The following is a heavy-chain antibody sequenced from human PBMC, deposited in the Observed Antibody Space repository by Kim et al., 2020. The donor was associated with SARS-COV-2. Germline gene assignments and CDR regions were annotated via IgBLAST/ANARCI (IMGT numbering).Heavy chain of an antibody. V-gene: IGHV3-30*18. CDR3: AKNGGSSWYEGVYYYYYYGMDG. CDR2: ISYDGSNK. Sequence: GGSLRLSCAASGFTFSSYGMHWVRQAPGKGLEWVAVISYDGSNKYYADSVKGRFTISRDNSKNTLYLQMNSLRAEDTAVYYCAKNGGSSWYEGVYYYYYYGMDGWGQGTTVTVSS. J-gene: IGHJ6*01. D-gene: IGHD6-13*01. CDR1: GFTFSSYG.